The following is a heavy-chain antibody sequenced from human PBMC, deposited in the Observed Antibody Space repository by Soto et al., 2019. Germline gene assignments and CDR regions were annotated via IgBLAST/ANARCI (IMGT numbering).Heavy chain of an antibody. J-gene: IGHJ6*02. Sequence: QVQLQESGPGLVKPSQTLSLTCTVSGGSISSGDYYWSWIRQPPGKGLEWIGYIYYSGSTYYNPSLKSRVTISVDTSKNQSSLKLRSVTAADTAVYYCASGYCSGGSCSGRYYYYGMDVWGQGTTVTVSS. CDR3: ASGYCSGGSCSGRYYYYGMDV. D-gene: IGHD2-15*01. CDR2: IYYSGST. V-gene: IGHV4-30-4*01. CDR1: GGSISSGDYY.